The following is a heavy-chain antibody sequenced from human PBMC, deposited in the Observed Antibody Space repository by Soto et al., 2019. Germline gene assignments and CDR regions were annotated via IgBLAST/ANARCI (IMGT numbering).Heavy chain of an antibody. J-gene: IGHJ4*02. CDR1: GFTFSSYA. V-gene: IGHV3-23*01. D-gene: IGHD6-19*01. Sequence: EGSLRLSCAASGFTFSSYAMSWVRQPPGKGREWVSAISGSGGSTYYADSGKGRFTISRDNSKNTMYLQMNSLRAEDTAVYYCAKDRDSSGWYGYWGQGTLVTVSS. CDR2: ISGSGGST. CDR3: AKDRDSSGWYGY.